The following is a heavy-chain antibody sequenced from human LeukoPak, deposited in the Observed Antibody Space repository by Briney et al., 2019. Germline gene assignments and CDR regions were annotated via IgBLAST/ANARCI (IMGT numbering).Heavy chain of an antibody. D-gene: IGHD1-26*01. CDR1: GGSISSGGYS. J-gene: IGHJ3*02. CDR3: ARGRRGSYSLHAFDI. V-gene: IGHV4-30-2*01. Sequence: PSETLSLTCAVSGGSISSGGYSWSWVRQPPGKGLEWIGYIYHSGSTYYNPSLKSRVTISLDRSKNQFSLKLTSVTAADTAVFYCARGRRGSYSLHAFDIWGQGTMVTVSS. CDR2: IYHSGST.